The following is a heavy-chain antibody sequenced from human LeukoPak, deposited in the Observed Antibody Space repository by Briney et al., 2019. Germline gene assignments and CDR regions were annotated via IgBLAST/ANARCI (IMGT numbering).Heavy chain of an antibody. J-gene: IGHJ4*01. Sequence: GTSLRLSCVASGFTFTDYAFSWVRQTPGKGMEWVAIISSDGNTQSYADPLKGRFTISRDNFRDTVFLELTTLRPEDTGLYYCVRDLTSGARFDFWGPGTLVTVSS. D-gene: IGHD3-9*01. V-gene: IGHV3-30*04. CDR3: VRDLTSGARFDF. CDR2: ISSDGNTQ. CDR1: GFTFTDYA.